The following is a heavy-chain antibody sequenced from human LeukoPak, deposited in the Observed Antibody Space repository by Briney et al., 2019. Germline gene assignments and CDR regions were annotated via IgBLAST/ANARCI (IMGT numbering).Heavy chain of an antibody. CDR3: AIPFDSGSYGFDM. D-gene: IGHD3-10*01. CDR2: IDPSDSFT. J-gene: IGHJ3*02. CDR1: GCSFTSYW. V-gene: IGHV5-10-1*01. Sequence: GESLRISCKGSGCSFTSYWITWVRQMPGTGLEWMGRIDPSDSFTTYSPSFQGHVTISVDKSITTVYLQWSSLKASDTAMYYCAIPFDSGSYGFDMWGQGTMVTVSS.